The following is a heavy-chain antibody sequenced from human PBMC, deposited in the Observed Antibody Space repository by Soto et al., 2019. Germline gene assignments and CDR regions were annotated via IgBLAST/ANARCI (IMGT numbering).Heavy chain of an antibody. CDR2: MNPNSGNT. CDR1: GYTFTSYD. D-gene: IGHD5-18*01. V-gene: IGHV1-8*01. Sequence: QVQLVQSGAEVKKPGASVKVSCKASGYTFTSYDINWVRQATGQGLEWMGWMNPNSGNTGYAQKFQGRVTMTRNTSISTAYMELSSLRSEDTAVYYCARAYSPPDYYYYGMDVWGQGTTVTVSS. CDR3: ARAYSPPDYYYYGMDV. J-gene: IGHJ6*02.